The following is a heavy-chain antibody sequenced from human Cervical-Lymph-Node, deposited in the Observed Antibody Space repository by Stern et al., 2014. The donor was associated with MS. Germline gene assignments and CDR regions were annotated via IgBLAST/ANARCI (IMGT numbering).Heavy chain of an antibody. CDR2: ISTSGSTL. J-gene: IGHJ2*01. Sequence: VQLVESGGGLVKPGGSLRLSCAASGFRFSDYYMSWIRQAPGKGLEWILYISTSGSTLSDAHSVQGRFTISRDNAKNSLYRQMNSLRADDTAVYYCARLSSTSDRYWYFDLWGRGTLVTVSS. D-gene: IGHD2-2*01. CDR1: GFRFSDYY. CDR3: ARLSSTSDRYWYFDL. V-gene: IGHV3-11*01.